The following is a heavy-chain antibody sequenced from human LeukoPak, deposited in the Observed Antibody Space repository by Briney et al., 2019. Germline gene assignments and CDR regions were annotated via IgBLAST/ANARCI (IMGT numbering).Heavy chain of an antibody. D-gene: IGHD2-15*01. CDR3: ASQLGYCSGGSCYRGVYYFDY. Sequence: SETLSLTCSVSLGSISSGGYYWSWIRQHPGKGLEWIGYIYYSGSTYYNPSLKSRVTISVDTSKNQFSLKLSSVTAADTAVYYCASQLGYCSGGSCYRGVYYFDYWGQGTLVTVSS. J-gene: IGHJ4*02. CDR1: LGSISSGGYY. CDR2: IYYSGST. V-gene: IGHV4-31*03.